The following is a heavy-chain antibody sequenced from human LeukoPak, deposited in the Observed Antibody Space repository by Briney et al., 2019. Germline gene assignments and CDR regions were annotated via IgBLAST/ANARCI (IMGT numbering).Heavy chain of an antibody. D-gene: IGHD2-15*01. CDR1: GGSISRYY. J-gene: IGHJ2*01. V-gene: IGHV4-59*01. Sequence: SETLSLTCTVSGGSISRYYWSWIRQPPGEGLEWIGYIYYSGSTNYNPSLKSRVTISVDTSKNQFSLKLSSVTAADTAVYYCAREEGGSWFRYFDLWGRGTLVSVSS. CDR3: AREEGGSWFRYFDL. CDR2: IYYSGST.